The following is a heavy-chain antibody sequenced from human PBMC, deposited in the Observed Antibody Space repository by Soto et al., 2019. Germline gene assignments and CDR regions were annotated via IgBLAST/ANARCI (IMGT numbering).Heavy chain of an antibody. CDR3: ARGQGGFCTSGSCYFVY. CDR2: ISGIGTST. Sequence: EVQFLESGGGLAQPGGTLRLSCAASGFAFNNFAMTWVRQAPGKGLEWVSGISGIGTSTYYADSVKGRFTISRDNSKSVVYLEMNSLRTEDTAVYYCARGQGGFCTSGSCYFVYWGQGSLVTVTS. D-gene: IGHD2-15*01. CDR1: GFAFNNFA. J-gene: IGHJ4*02. V-gene: IGHV3-23*01.